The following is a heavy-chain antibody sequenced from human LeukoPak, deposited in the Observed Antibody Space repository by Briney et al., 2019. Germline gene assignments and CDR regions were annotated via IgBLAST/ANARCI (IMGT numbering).Heavy chain of an antibody. J-gene: IGHJ5*02. Sequence: WASVKVSCKASGYTFTSYGISWVRQAPGQGLEWMGWISAYNGNTNYAQKLQGRVTMTTDTSTSTAYMELRSLRSDDTAVYYCARDAGLWFGELAGDWFDPWGQGTLVTVSS. CDR3: ARDAGLWFGELAGDWFDP. D-gene: IGHD3-10*01. CDR2: ISAYNGNT. CDR1: GYTFTSYG. V-gene: IGHV1-18*01.